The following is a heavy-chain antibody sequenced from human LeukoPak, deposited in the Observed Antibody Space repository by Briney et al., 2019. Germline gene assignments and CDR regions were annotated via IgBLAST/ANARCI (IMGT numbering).Heavy chain of an antibody. Sequence: GGSLRLSCAASGFTFSSYEMNWVRQAPGKGLEWVSYISSSGSTIYYADSVKGRFTISRDNAKNSLYLQMNSLRAEDTAVYYCARGSEYSSGWYEGDNWFDPWGQGTLVTVFS. CDR3: ARGSEYSSGWYEGDNWFDP. V-gene: IGHV3-48*03. CDR1: GFTFSSYE. D-gene: IGHD6-19*01. J-gene: IGHJ5*02. CDR2: ISSSGSTI.